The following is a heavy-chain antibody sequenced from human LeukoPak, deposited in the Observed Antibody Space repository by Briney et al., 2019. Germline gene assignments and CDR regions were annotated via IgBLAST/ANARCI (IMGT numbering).Heavy chain of an antibody. D-gene: IGHD3-3*01. CDR1: GFTFSSYW. J-gene: IGHJ4*02. CDR3: ARAPRGFWSGYSPYYFDY. CDR2: IKQDGSEK. V-gene: IGHV3-7*01. Sequence: GGSLRLSCAASGFTFSSYWMSWVRQAPGKGLEWVANIKQDGSEKYYVDSVKGRFTISRDNAKNSLYLQMNSLRAEDTAVYYCARAPRGFWSGYSPYYFDYWGQGTPVTVSS.